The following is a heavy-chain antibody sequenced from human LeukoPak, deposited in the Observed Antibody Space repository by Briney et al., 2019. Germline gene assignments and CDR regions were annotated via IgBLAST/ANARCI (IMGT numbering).Heavy chain of an antibody. CDR3: ARAGYSSGWSDY. J-gene: IGHJ4*02. Sequence: ASVKVSCKASGYTFTGYYMHWVRQAPGQGLEWMGWINPNSGGTNYAQKFQGRVTMTRDTSISTAYMELSRLRSDHTAVYYCARAGYSSGWSDYWGQGTLVTVSS. D-gene: IGHD6-19*01. V-gene: IGHV1-2*02. CDR2: INPNSGGT. CDR1: GYTFTGYY.